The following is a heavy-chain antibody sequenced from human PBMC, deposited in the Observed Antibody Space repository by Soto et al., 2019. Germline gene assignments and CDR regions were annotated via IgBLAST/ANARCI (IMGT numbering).Heavy chain of an antibody. D-gene: IGHD2-2*01. V-gene: IGHV1-69*02. Sequence: QVQLVQSGAEVKKPGSSVKVSCKASGGTFSSYTISWVRQAPGQGLEWMGRIIPILGIANYAQKFQGRVTITADKSTSTAYMELSSLRSEDTAVYYCAIVVPENYAFDILGQGTMVTVSS. CDR2: IIPILGIA. CDR3: AIVVPENYAFDI. CDR1: GGTFSSYT. J-gene: IGHJ3*02.